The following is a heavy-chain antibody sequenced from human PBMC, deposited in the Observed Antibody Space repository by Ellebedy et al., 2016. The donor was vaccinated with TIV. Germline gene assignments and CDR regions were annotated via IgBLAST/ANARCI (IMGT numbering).Heavy chain of an antibody. Sequence: MPSETLSLTCSVSGPFISDGYYWGWIRQPPGKGLEWIGSGYHSGSTFYNPSLKSRVSISVDTTKNQFSLRLASVTAADTAVYYCARDGTVLVPAADMDVWGKGTTVTVSS. D-gene: IGHD2-2*01. J-gene: IGHJ6*03. CDR1: GPFISDGYY. V-gene: IGHV4-38-2*02. CDR3: ARDGTVLVPAADMDV. CDR2: GYHSGST.